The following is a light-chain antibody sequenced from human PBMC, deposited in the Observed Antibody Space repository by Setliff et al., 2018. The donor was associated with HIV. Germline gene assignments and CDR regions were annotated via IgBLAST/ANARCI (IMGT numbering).Light chain of an antibody. CDR1: SSDVGGYNY. Sequence: QSVLTQPPSASGSHGQSVTISCTGTSSDVGGYNYVSWYQHHPGRPPKLLIYEVNQRPSGVPDRFSGSKSGNTASLTVSGLQAEEEADYYCISYAGTNHPCVFGTGTKVTVL. CDR2: EVN. V-gene: IGLV2-8*01. CDR3: ISYAGTNHPCV. J-gene: IGLJ1*01.